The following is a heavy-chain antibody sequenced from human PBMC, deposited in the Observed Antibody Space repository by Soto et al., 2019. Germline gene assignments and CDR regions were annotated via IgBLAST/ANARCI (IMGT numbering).Heavy chain of an antibody. CDR3: ARPPHCTGGSCYGY. J-gene: IGHJ4*02. D-gene: IGHD2-15*01. Sequence: VESVTISCKLSGHRFTSYWIGWVLQMPGKRLEWMGIIYPGDSDTRYSPSFQGQVTISADKSISTAYLQWSSLKASDTAMYYCARPPHCTGGSCYGYWGQGTMVTGSS. CDR2: IYPGDSDT. V-gene: IGHV5-51*01. CDR1: GHRFTSYW.